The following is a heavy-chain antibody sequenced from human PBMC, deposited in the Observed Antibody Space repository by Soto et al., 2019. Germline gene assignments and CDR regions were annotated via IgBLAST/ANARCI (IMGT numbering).Heavy chain of an antibody. V-gene: IGHV5-51*01. CDR3: ARHRLAARPGNWFDP. Sequence: GESLKISCQGTGYRFSSSWIGWVRQKPGKGLEWLGNVYPSDSDVRYSPAFEGQVTISADKSISTAYLQWSSLKASDTAMYYCARHRLAARPGNWFDPWGQGTLVTVSS. D-gene: IGHD6-6*01. J-gene: IGHJ5*02. CDR1: GYRFSSSW. CDR2: VYPSDSDV.